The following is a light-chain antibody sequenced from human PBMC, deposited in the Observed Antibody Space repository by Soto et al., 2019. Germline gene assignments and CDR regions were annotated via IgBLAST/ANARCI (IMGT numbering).Light chain of an antibody. J-gene: IGLJ1*01. CDR2: DAS. CDR3: SSYTSSSTLLYV. CDR1: SSDVGGYNY. V-gene: IGLV2-14*01. Sequence: QSALTQPASVSGSPGQSITISCTGTSSDVGGYNYVSWYQQHPGKAPKLMIYDASNRPSGVSNRFSGSKSGNTASLTISGLQAEDEAEYYCSSYTSSSTLLYVFGPGTKLTVL.